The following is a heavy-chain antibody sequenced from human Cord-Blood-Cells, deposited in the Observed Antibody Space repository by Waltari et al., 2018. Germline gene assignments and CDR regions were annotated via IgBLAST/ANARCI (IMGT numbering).Heavy chain of an antibody. J-gene: IGHJ4*02. CDR3: ALASGYYFDY. CDR2: INHSGST. V-gene: IGHV4-34*01. CDR1: GGSFSGYY. D-gene: IGHD3-22*01. Sequence: QVQLQQWCAGLLKPSETLSLTCAVYGGSFSGYYWSWIRQPPGKGLEWIGEINHSGSTNYNPSLKSRVTISVDTSKNQFSLKLSSVTAADTAVYYCALASGYYFDYWGQGTLVTVSS.